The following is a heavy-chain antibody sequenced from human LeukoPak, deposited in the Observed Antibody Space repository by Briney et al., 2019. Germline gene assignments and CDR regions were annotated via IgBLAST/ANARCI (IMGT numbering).Heavy chain of an antibody. CDR2: ISYYGSNK. Sequence: GGSLRLSCEASGFIFSNYAVHWVRQAPGKGLEWAALISYYGSNKQCADSVKGRFTISRDNSKNTIYLQMNSLRAEDTAVYYCARLKAVAGTQMILDYWGEGSLVTVSS. V-gene: IGHV3-30-3*01. D-gene: IGHD6-19*01. CDR3: ARLKAVAGTQMILDY. J-gene: IGHJ4*02. CDR1: GFIFSNYA.